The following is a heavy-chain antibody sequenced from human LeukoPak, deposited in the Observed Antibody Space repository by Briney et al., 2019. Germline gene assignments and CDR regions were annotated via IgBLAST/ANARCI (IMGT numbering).Heavy chain of an antibody. CDR1: GYTFTDYY. Sequence: ASVKVSCKASGYTFTDYYMHWVRQAPGQGLEWMGWISAYNGNTNYAQKLQGRVTMTTDTSTSTAYMELRSLRSDDTAVYYCAREIAAAGRYYFDYWGQGTLVTVSS. CDR3: AREIAAAGRYYFDY. V-gene: IGHV1-18*04. J-gene: IGHJ4*02. CDR2: ISAYNGNT. D-gene: IGHD6-13*01.